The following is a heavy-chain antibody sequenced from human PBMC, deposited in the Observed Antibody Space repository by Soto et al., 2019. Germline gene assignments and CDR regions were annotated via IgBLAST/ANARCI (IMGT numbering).Heavy chain of an antibody. Sequence: QVRLVESGGGVGQPGRSLRLSCAASGFNFGVFGMHWVRQAPGKGLEWLSVLSYEGSEEYYADSVRGRFIIFRDNSKNTLFLKMDSLRVDDTGVYYCALTRRSSLLEVAGPGFEYWGQGTLVTVSA. CDR3: ALTRRSSLLEVAGPGFEY. CDR2: LSYEGSEE. V-gene: IGHV3-30*03. J-gene: IGHJ4*02. D-gene: IGHD6-19*01. CDR1: GFNFGVFG.